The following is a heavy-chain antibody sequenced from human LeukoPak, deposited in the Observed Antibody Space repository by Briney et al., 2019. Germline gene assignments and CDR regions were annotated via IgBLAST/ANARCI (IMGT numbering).Heavy chain of an antibody. D-gene: IGHD3-22*01. J-gene: IGHJ4*02. V-gene: IGHV3-23*01. CDR1: GFTFSSYA. CDR3: AKRETYYYDSSGYWLDY. CDR2: ISGSGGST. Sequence: PGGSLRLSCAASGFTFSSYAMSWVRQAPGKGLEWVSGISGSGGSTYYADSVKGRFTISRDNSKNTLYLQMNSLRAEDTAVDYCAKRETYYYDSSGYWLDYWGQGTLVTVSA.